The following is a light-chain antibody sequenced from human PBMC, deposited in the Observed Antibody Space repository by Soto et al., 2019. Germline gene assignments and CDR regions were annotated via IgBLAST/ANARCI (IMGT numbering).Light chain of an antibody. CDR1: QTVLYNSNNKNF. J-gene: IGKJ3*01. CDR2: CAS. V-gene: IGKV4-1*01. Sequence: DIVLTQSPDSLAVSLGERATINCKSSQTVLYNSNNKNFLAWYQQKPGQPPKLLIYCASTRESGVPDRFSGSGSGVDFTLTINSLQAEDVAVYYCQQYYNTPSFTFGPGTKVDIK. CDR3: QQYYNTPSFT.